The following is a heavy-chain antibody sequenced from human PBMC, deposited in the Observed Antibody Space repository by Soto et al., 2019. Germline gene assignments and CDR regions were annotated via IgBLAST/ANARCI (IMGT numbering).Heavy chain of an antibody. CDR1: GFAFSIYA. V-gene: IGHV3-23*01. D-gene: IGHD4-17*01. CDR2: ISDAAGSA. CDR3: ARPYGGKIGDAPDL. J-gene: IGHJ3*01. Sequence: GSLRLSCVASGFAFSIYAMSWVRQVPGKGLEWVSTISDAAGSAYYVDSVKGRFTISRDNSKKTLYLQMNSLRAEDSAVYNCARPYGGKIGDAPDLWGPGTMVTVSS.